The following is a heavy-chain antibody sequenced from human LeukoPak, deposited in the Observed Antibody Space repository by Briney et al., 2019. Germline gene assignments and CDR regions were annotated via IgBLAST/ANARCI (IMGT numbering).Heavy chain of an antibody. CDR2: ISGDGGST. Sequence: PGGSLRLSCAASGFTFDDYAMHWVRQAPGKGLKWVSLISGDGGSTYDADSVKGRFTISRDNSKNSLYLQMKSLRTEDTALYYCAKDMGSSGYYVDYWGQGTLVTVSS. D-gene: IGHD3-22*01. J-gene: IGHJ4*02. V-gene: IGHV3-43*02. CDR3: AKDMGSSGYYVDY. CDR1: GFTFDDYA.